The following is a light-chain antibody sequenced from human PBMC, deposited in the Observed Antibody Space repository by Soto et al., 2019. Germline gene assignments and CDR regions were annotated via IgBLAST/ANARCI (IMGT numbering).Light chain of an antibody. CDR1: QGISNY. Sequence: IQLTQSPSSLSASVGDRVTITCRASQGISNYLAWYQQKPGKAPKLLIYSASTLQRGVSSRFSGSGSGAVFTLMISILQPEDVATYFCQQANIYPFTFGLGTKVEIK. CDR2: SAS. J-gene: IGKJ3*01. CDR3: QQANIYPFT. V-gene: IGKV1-9*01.